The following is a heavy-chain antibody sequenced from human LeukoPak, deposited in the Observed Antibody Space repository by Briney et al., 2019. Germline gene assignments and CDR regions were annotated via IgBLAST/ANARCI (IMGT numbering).Heavy chain of an antibody. J-gene: IGHJ4*02. CDR2: IRYDGSNK. D-gene: IGHD6-13*01. Sequence: PGGSLRLSCAASGFTFSSYGMHWVRQAPGKGLEWVAFIRYDGSNKYYADSVKGRFTISRDNSKNTLYLQMNSLRAEDTAVYYCAKEGSGPLGPPGIAAAVYFDYWGQGTLVTVSS. CDR3: AKEGSGPLGPPGIAAAVYFDY. CDR1: GFTFSSYG. V-gene: IGHV3-30*02.